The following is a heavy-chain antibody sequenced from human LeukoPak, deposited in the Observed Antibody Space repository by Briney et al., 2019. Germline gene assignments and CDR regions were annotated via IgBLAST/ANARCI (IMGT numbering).Heavy chain of an antibody. CDR1: GFIFNTYA. V-gene: IGHV3-23*01. Sequence: GGSLRLSCAASGFIFNTYAMSWVRQAPGKGLGWDSMITSGGSSTYYADSVQGRFTISRDNSRNTVSLQMASLTAEDTAVYYCARDSIYCRGTTCLLMDVWGKGTTVTVSS. D-gene: IGHD1-7*01. CDR2: ITSGGSST. CDR3: ARDSIYCRGTTCLLMDV. J-gene: IGHJ6*04.